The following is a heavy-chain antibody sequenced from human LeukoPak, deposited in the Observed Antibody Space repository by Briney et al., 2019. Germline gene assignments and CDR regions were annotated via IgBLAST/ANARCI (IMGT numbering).Heavy chain of an antibody. CDR1: GFTFNSYA. J-gene: IGHJ4*02. V-gene: IGHV3-23*01. CDR3: ARGYVYFAY. Sequence: GGSLRLSCAASGFTFNSYAMTWVRQAPGKGLEWVSTISDSGGSTYYADSVTGRFTISRDNSKSTLYLQMNSLRAEDTAVYYCARGYVYFAYWGQGTLVTVSS. CDR2: ISDSGGST. D-gene: IGHD3-16*01.